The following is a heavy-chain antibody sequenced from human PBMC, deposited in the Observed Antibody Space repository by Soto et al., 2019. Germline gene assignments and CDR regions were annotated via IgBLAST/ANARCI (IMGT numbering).Heavy chain of an antibody. Sequence: SVKVSCKASGGTFSSYAISWVRQAPGQGLEWMGGIIPIFGTANYAQKLQGRVTITADKSTSTAYMELSSLRSEDTAVYYCARDPGIVGATIGWFDPWGQGTLVTAPQ. V-gene: IGHV1-69*06. J-gene: IGHJ5*02. CDR2: IIPIFGTA. CDR3: ARDPGIVGATIGWFDP. D-gene: IGHD1-26*01. CDR1: GGTFSSYA.